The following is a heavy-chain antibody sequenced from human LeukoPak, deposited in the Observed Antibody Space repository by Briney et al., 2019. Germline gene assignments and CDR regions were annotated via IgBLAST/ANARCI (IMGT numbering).Heavy chain of an antibody. CDR1: GFTFSSYW. CDR3: ARSSSSTLNFDY. CDR2: ISSSSSYI. J-gene: IGHJ4*02. Sequence: GGSLRLSCAASGFTFSSYWMSWVRQAPGKGLEWVSSISSSSSYIYYADSVKGRFTISRDNAKNSLYLQMNSLRAEDTAVYYCARSSSSTLNFDYWGQGTLVTVSS. D-gene: IGHD6-6*01. V-gene: IGHV3-21*01.